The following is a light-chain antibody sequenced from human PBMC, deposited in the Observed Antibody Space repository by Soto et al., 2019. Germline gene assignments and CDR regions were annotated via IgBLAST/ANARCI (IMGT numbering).Light chain of an antibody. CDR1: QSVSSY. CDR2: GAS. CDR3: QLYGSPWT. J-gene: IGKJ1*01. Sequence: EIVLTQSPGTLSLSPGERATLSCRASQSVSSYLAWYQQKPGQAPRLFIYGASSRATGIPDRFSGSGSGPDFTLTISTLEPEDFAVYYCQLYGSPWTFGQGTKVEIK. V-gene: IGKV3-20*01.